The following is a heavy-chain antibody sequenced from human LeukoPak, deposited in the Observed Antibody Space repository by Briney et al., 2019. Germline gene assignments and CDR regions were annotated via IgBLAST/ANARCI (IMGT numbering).Heavy chain of an antibody. D-gene: IGHD3-10*01. CDR1: VFTFRSCG. CDR3: ARGDGTGSYFDY. J-gene: IGHJ4*02. Sequence: PGRPLRLPCAACVFTFRSCGVHGVPQAPGKGLERVTVIWYDRRKKYYADSVKGRFTISRDNSRDTLYLQLNSLKVEHTAVYYGARGDGTGSYFDYWGQGTLVTVSS. CDR2: IWYDRRKK. V-gene: IGHV3-33*01.